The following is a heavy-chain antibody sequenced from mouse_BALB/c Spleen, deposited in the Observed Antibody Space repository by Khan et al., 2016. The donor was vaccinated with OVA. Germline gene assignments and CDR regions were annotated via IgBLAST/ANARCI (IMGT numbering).Heavy chain of an antibody. CDR2: ISDGGSYT. V-gene: IGHV5-4*02. J-gene: IGHJ2*01. D-gene: IGHD4-1*01. CDR1: GFTFSDYY. CDR3: ARGENWSFDY. Sequence: EVELVESGGGLVKPGGSLKLSCAASGFTFSDYYMYWVRQTPEKRLEWVATISDGGSYTYYPDSVKGRFTISRDNAKNNLYLQMSSLKSEDTAMYSCARGENWSFDYWGQGTTLTVSS.